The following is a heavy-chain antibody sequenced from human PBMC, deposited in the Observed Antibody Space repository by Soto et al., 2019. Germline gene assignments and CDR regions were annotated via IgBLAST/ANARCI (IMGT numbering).Heavy chain of an antibody. D-gene: IGHD2-21*02. Sequence: GGSLRLSCAASGFTFSSYWMSWVRQAPGKGLEWVANIKQDGSEKYYVDSVKGRFTISRDNAKNTLYLQMNSLRAEDKAVYYCASSEHIVVVTAMQSYYYGMDVWGQGTTVTVSS. V-gene: IGHV3-7*01. CDR1: GFTFSSYW. J-gene: IGHJ6*02. CDR2: IKQDGSEK. CDR3: ASSEHIVVVTAMQSYYYGMDV.